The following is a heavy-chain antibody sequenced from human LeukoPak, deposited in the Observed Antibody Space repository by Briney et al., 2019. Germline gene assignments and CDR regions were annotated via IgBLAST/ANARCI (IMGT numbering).Heavy chain of an antibody. V-gene: IGHV3-21*01. J-gene: IGHJ4*02. CDR1: GFTFSGYS. Sequence: PGGSLRLSFAASGFTFSGYSMNWVRQTAGKGLEWVSFIISSGRSIYYADSMRGRFTISRDNAKNSLFLQMNSLRAEDTGVYYCVRSGSAWYEFDQWGQGTLVTVSS. CDR2: IISSGRSI. D-gene: IGHD6-19*01. CDR3: VRSGSAWYEFDQ.